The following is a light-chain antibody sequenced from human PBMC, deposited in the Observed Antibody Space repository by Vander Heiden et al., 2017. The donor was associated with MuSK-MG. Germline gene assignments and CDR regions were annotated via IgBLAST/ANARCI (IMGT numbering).Light chain of an antibody. CDR3: QQYGSSPPT. CDR1: QSVSSNS. V-gene: IGKV3-20*01. Sequence: EIVLTQSPGTLSLSPGERATLPCRAGQSVSSNSLAWYQRKPGQPPRFLIYGASSRATGIPDTFSGSGSGTDFTLTISRLEPEDFAIYYCQQYGSSPPTFGQGTKVEIK. J-gene: IGKJ1*01. CDR2: GAS.